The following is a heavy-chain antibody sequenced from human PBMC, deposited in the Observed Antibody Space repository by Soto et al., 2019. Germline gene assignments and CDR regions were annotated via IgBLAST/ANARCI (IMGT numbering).Heavy chain of an antibody. D-gene: IGHD3-16*01. Sequence: NPSETLSLTCTVSGGSISSYYWSWIRQPPGKGLEWIGYIYYSGSTNYNPSLKSRVTISVDTSKNQFSLNLSSVTAADTAVYYCARLGFGGYVLGDAFDIWGQGTMVTVSS. CDR2: IYYSGST. CDR3: ARLGFGGYVLGDAFDI. J-gene: IGHJ3*02. CDR1: GGSISSYY. V-gene: IGHV4-59*08.